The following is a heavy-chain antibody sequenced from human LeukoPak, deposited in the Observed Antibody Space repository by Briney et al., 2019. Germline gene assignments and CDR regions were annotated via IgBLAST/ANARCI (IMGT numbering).Heavy chain of an antibody. CDR3: ARYGDYVFSAFDI. D-gene: IGHD4-17*01. CDR2: INHSGSA. CDR1: GGSFSGYY. V-gene: IGHV4-34*01. J-gene: IGHJ3*02. Sequence: SSETLSLTCAVYGGSFSGYYWSWIRQPPGKGLEWIGEINHSGSANYNPSLKSRVTISVDTSKNQFSLKLSSVTAADTAVYYCARYGDYVFSAFDIWGQGTMVTVSS.